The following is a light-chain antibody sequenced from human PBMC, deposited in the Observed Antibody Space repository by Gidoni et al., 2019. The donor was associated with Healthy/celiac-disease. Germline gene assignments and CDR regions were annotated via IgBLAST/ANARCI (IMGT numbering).Light chain of an antibody. J-gene: IGKJ1*01. CDR2: AAS. V-gene: IGKV1-39*01. Sequence: DIQMSQSPSSLSASVGDRVTITCPASQSISSYLNWYQQEPGKAPKLLIYAASSMQSGVPSRFSSSGSGTDFTLTISRLQPEDFATYYCQQSYSTPRTFGQGTKVEIK. CDR1: QSISSY. CDR3: QQSYSTPRT.